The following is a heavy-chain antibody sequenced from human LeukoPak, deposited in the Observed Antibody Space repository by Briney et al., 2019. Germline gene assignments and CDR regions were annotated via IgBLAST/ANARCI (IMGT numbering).Heavy chain of an antibody. J-gene: IGHJ4*02. D-gene: IGHD3-22*01. V-gene: IGHV3-15*07. CDR3: TTDIWNYYDSSGYYADY. Sequence: GGSLRLSCAASGFTFSTYHMNWVRQAPGKGLEWVGRIKSKTDGGTTDYAAPVKGRFTISRDDSKNTLYLQMNSLKTEDTAVYYCTTDIWNYYDSSGYYADYWGQGTLVTVSS. CDR2: IKSKTDGGTT. CDR1: GFTFSTYH.